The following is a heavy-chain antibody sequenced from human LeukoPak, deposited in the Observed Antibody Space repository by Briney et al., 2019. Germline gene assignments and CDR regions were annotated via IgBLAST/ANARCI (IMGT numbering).Heavy chain of an antibody. CDR1: GASISSGDYY. Sequence: SETLSLTRTVSGASISSGDYYWSWIRQPPGKGLEWIGYIYYSGSTYYNPSLKSRVTISVDTSKNQFSLKLRSVTAADAAVYYCARAAPLYSGYPTGAYFDFWGQGTLVTVSS. J-gene: IGHJ4*02. V-gene: IGHV4-30-4*01. D-gene: IGHD5-12*01. CDR3: ARAAPLYSGYPTGAYFDF. CDR2: IYYSGST.